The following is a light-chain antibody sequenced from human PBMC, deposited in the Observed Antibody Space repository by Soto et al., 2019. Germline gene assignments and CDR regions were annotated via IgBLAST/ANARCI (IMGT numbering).Light chain of an antibody. J-gene: IGKJ5*01. V-gene: IGKV1-33*01. CDR2: AAS. CDR3: QQYGSSRIT. CDR1: QDISNY. Sequence: IQMTQSPSSLSASVGDRVTITCQASQDISNYLNWYQQKPGIAPKLLIYAASSLQSGVPSRFSGSGSGTDFTLTISSLEPEDFAVYYCQQYGSSRITFGQGTRLEI.